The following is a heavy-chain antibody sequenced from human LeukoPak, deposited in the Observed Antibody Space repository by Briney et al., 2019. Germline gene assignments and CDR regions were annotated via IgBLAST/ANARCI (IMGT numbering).Heavy chain of an antibody. CDR1: GDSISSSTYY. D-gene: IGHD1-20*01. CDR2: IYYSGST. CDR3: ARGLYNWNYSDY. Sequence: SETLSLTCTVSGDSISSSTYYWAWIRQPPGKGLEWIGNIYYSGSTYFNPSLKSRVTISVDTSKNHFSLKLSSVTAADTAVYYCARGLYNWNYSDYWGQGTLLTVSS. J-gene: IGHJ4*02. V-gene: IGHV4-39*02.